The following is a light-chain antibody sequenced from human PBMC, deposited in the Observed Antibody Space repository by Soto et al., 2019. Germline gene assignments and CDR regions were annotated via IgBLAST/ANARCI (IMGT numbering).Light chain of an antibody. CDR2: DAS. CDR3: QQYKSYSRM. Sequence: DVQMTQSTSTLSASVGDRVTITCRASQSISDCLAWFQQKPGKAPKLLIYDASTLESGVPSRFTGRGSGTEFTLTISSLQPEDFATYYCQQYKSYSRMSAQGTKADI. J-gene: IGKJ1*01. V-gene: IGKV1-5*01. CDR1: QSISDC.